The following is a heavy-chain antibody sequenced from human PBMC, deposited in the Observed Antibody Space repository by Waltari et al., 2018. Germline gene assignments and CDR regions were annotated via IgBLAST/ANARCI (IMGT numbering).Heavy chain of an antibody. CDR1: GYTFTAYY. D-gene: IGHD1-1*01. J-gene: IGHJ4*02. CDR3: ARETLPGNKIIDY. CDR2: INSNTGDS. Sequence: QVHLVQSGAEVKQPGASVRVSSKTSGYTFTAYYLHWVRQAPGQGLEWMAWINSNTGDSQSAQTFEGRVTVTRDTSLTTAYLELSGLRSDDTALYYCARETLPGNKIIDYWGQGTLVTVSS. V-gene: IGHV1-2*02.